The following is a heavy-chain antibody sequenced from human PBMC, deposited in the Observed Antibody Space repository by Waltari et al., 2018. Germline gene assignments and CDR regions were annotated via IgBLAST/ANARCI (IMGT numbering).Heavy chain of an antibody. CDR1: GFTFSRYW. CDR2: INYDGSQK. V-gene: IGHV3-7*01. CDR3: AKSRGFEY. J-gene: IGHJ4*02. Sequence: EVQLVESGGGLVQPGGSLRLSCGASGFTFSRYWMSWVRQTPGKGVEWVANINYDGSQKYYVDSEKGRFTISRDNAKNSVYLQMNSLRVEDTAVYYCAKSRGFEYWGQGTLITVSS. D-gene: IGHD2-2*01.